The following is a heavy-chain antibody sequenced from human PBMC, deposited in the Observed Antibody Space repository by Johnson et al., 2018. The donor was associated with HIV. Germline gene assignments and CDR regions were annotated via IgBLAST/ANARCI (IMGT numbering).Heavy chain of an antibody. Sequence: VQLVESGGGLVKPGGSLRLSCAASGFTFSNAWMSWVRQAPGKGLEWVGRIKSKTGGGTTDYAAPVKGRFTISRDDSKNTLYLQMNRLKTDDTAVYYCTTDWCMVRGVIDAFDIWGQGTMVTVSP. V-gene: IGHV3-15*01. J-gene: IGHJ3*02. CDR3: TTDWCMVRGVIDAFDI. D-gene: IGHD3-10*01. CDR2: IKSKTGGGTT. CDR1: GFTFSNAW.